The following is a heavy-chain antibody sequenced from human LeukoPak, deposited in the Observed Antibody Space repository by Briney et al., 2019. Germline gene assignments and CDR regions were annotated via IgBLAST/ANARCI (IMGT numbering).Heavy chain of an antibody. CDR2: ISSSSSYT. Sequence: GGSLRLSCAVSGFTFSDYYMSWIRQAPGKGLEWVSYISSSSSYTNYADSVKGRFTISRDNAKNSLHLQMNSLRAEDTAVYYCARAYSYGPGYWGQGTLVTVSS. CDR1: GFTFSDYY. D-gene: IGHD5-18*01. CDR3: ARAYSYGPGY. J-gene: IGHJ4*02. V-gene: IGHV3-11*03.